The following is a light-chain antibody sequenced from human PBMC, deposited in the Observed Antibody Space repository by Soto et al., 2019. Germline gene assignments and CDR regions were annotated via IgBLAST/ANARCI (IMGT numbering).Light chain of an antibody. CDR2: WAS. CDR1: QSVLYSSDNKNY. V-gene: IGKV4-1*01. CDR3: QQYYSIPIT. Sequence: DIVMTQSPDSLAVSLGERATINCKSSQSVLYSSDNKNYLTWYQQKPGQPPKLLIYWASTRESGVPDRFSGSGSGTDFTLTSSSLQAEDGAVYYCQQYYSIPITFGQGTRLDIK. J-gene: IGKJ5*01.